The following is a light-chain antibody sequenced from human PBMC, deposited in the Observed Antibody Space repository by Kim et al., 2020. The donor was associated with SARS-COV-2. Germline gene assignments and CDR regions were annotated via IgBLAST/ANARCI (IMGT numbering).Light chain of an antibody. V-gene: IGKV3-15*01. CDR3: QQYSDWPGRT. CDR1: NSNSVY. J-gene: IGKJ4*02. CDR2: GAS. Sequence: TATLCCGGRNSNSVYLAWYQQKPGQSPRLLIYGASSRATGVPDRFSGSGFETDFTLTINNLESEDFAMYYCQQYSDWPGRTFGGGTKVDIK.